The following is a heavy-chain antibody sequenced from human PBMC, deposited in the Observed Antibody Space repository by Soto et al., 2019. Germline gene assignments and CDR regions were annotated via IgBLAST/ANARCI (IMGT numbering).Heavy chain of an antibody. CDR3: ARVPWQWLGGYAFDI. J-gene: IGHJ3*02. CDR1: GGSINSYY. D-gene: IGHD6-19*01. V-gene: IGHV4-59*01. Sequence: QVQLQESGPGLVKPSETLSLTCTVSGGSINSYYWSWIRQPPGKGLEWIGYIYYSGSTNYNPSLKSRATISVDTSKHQFTLKLSSVTAADTAVYYCARVPWQWLGGYAFDIWGLGTMVTVSS. CDR2: IYYSGST.